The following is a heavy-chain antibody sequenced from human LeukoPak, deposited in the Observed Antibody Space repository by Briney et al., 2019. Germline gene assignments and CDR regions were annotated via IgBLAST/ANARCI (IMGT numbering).Heavy chain of an antibody. CDR3: ARIASGFFSADAFDI. D-gene: IGHD6-25*01. J-gene: IGHJ3*02. Sequence: GGSLRLSCEGSGFTFNNAWMSWVRQAPGKGLEWVANIKQDGSEKYYVDSVKGRFTISRDNAKNSLYLQMNSLRAEDTAVYYCARIASGFFSADAFDIWGQGTMVTVSS. V-gene: IGHV3-7*01. CDR2: IKQDGSEK. CDR1: GFTFNNAW.